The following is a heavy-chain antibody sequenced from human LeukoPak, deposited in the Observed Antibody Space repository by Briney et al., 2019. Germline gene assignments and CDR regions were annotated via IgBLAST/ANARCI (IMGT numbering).Heavy chain of an antibody. Sequence: SETLSLTCTVSGGSISSSSYYWGWIRQPPGKGLEWIGSIYYSGSTYYNPSLKSRVTISVDTSKNQFSLKLSSVTAADMAVYYCARHQGLLWFGELLCWFDPWGQGTLVTVSS. CDR3: ARHQGLLWFGELLCWFDP. J-gene: IGHJ5*02. D-gene: IGHD3-10*01. CDR1: GGSISSSSYY. CDR2: IYYSGST. V-gene: IGHV4-39*01.